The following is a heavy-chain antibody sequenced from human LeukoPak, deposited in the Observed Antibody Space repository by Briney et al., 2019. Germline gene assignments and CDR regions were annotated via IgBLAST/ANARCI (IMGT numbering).Heavy chain of an antibody. D-gene: IGHD2-2*01. CDR2: IYTSGGT. CDR1: GGSISSYY. CDR3: AREKRADIVVVPAALDY. V-gene: IGHV4-4*07. Sequence: SETLSLTCTVSGGSISSYYWSWIRQPAGKGLEWIGRIYTSGGTNYNPSLKSRVTMSVDTSKNQFSLKLSSVTAADTAVYYCAREKRADIVVVPAALDYWGQGTLVTVSS. J-gene: IGHJ4*02.